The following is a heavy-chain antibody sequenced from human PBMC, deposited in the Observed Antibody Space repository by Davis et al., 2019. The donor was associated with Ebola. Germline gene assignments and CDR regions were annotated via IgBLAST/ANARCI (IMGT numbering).Heavy chain of an antibody. J-gene: IGHJ6*02. CDR1: GGTFSSYA. CDR2: IIPIFGTA. D-gene: IGHD3-10*01. Sequence: SVKVSCKASGGTFSSYAISWVRQAPGQGLEWMGGIIPIFGTANYAQKFQGRVTITADKSTSTAYMELSSLRSEDTAVYYCARGRTVRVQGVIITYYYYGMDVWGQGTTVTVSS. V-gene: IGHV1-69*06. CDR3: ARGRTVRVQGVIITYYYYGMDV.